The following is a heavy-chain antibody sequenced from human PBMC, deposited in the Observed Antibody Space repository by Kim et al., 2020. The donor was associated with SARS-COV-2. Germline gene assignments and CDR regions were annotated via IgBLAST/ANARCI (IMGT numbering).Heavy chain of an antibody. J-gene: IGHJ4*02. CDR2: T. V-gene: IGHV4-31*02. CDR3: ARGRFGSSSDY. D-gene: IGHD6-6*01. Sequence: TYYNPSLKSRVTISVDTSKNQFSLKLSSVTAADTAVYYCARGRFGSSSDYWGQGTLVTVSS.